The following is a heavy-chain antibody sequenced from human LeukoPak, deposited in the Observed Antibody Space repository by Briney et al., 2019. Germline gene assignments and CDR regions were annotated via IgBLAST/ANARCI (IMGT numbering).Heavy chain of an antibody. CDR1: GGSFSSYY. Sequence: KTSETLSLTCAVYGGSFSSYYWSWIRQPPGKGLEWIGYIYYSGSTNYNPSLKSRVTISVDTSKNQFSLKLSSVTAADTAVYYCARAEYYFDYWGQGTLVTVSS. V-gene: IGHV4-59*01. D-gene: IGHD3-10*01. J-gene: IGHJ4*02. CDR3: ARAEYYFDY. CDR2: IYYSGST.